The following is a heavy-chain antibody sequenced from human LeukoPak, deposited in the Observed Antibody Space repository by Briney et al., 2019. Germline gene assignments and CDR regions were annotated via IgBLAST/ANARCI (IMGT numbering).Heavy chain of an antibody. D-gene: IGHD2-21*01. CDR3: ARGVVIAPQTFDY. V-gene: IGHV4-59*01. Sequence: SSETLSLTCTVSGESISGFYWTWIRQPPGKGLEWIGYIYYSGSTNYNPSLKSRVTISVDTSKNQFSLKLSSVTAADTAVYYCARGVVIAPQTFDYWGQGTLVTVSS. CDR1: GESISGFY. CDR2: IYYSGST. J-gene: IGHJ4*02.